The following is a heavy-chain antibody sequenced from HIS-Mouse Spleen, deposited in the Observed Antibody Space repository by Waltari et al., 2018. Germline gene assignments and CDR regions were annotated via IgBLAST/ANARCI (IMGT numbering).Heavy chain of an antibody. V-gene: IGHV4-38-2*02. Sequence: QVQLQESGPGLVKPSATLSLTCTVSGYSISSGYYWGWIRQPPGKGLEWIGSIYHSGSTYYNPSLKSRVTISVDTSKNQFSLKLSSVTAADTAVYYCARAAAAGQDYWGQGTLVTVSS. D-gene: IGHD6-13*01. CDR1: GYSISSGYY. CDR3: ARAAAAGQDY. CDR2: IYHSGST. J-gene: IGHJ4*02.